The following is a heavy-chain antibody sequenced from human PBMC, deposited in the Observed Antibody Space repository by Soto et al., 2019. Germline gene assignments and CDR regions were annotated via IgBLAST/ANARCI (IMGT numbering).Heavy chain of an antibody. Sequence: EVQLVESGGGLVQPGGSLRLSCAASGFTVSSNYMSWVRQAPGKGLEWVSVIYSGGSTYYADSVKGRFTISRDNSKNTLYLQMNSLSAEDTAVYYCARQEGGDYGDYAFDYWGQGTLVTVSS. CDR1: GFTVSSNY. J-gene: IGHJ4*02. CDR2: IYSGGST. CDR3: ARQEGGDYGDYAFDY. V-gene: IGHV3-66*04. D-gene: IGHD4-17*01.